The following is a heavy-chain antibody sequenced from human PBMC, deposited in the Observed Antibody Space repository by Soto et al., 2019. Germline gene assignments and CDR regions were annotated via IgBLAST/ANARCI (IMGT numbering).Heavy chain of an antibody. CDR3: TTRIYYDILTGYHNVAY. CDR2: IKSKTDGGTA. D-gene: IGHD3-9*01. CDR1: GFNLSHPW. Sequence: EVQLVESGGGLVKPGGSLRLSCVASGFNLSHPWMTWVRQAAGKGLEWVGRIKSKTDGGTADYAAPVKGRATISRDDSKNTVYLQMNSLKTEDTAVYYCTTRIYYDILTGYHNVAYWGQGALVTVSS. J-gene: IGHJ4*02. V-gene: IGHV3-15*01.